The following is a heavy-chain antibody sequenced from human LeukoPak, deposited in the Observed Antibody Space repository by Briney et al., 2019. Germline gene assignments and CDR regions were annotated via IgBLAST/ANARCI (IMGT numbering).Heavy chain of an antibody. CDR3: AWTYYYGSGGSHFDY. CDR1: GYTFTSYG. V-gene: IGHV1-18*04. Sequence: GASVKVSCKASGYTFTSYGISWVRQAPGQGLEWMGWISAYNGNTNYAQKLQGRVTMTTDASTSTAYMELRSLRSDDTAVYYCAWTYYYGSGGSHFDYWGQGTLVTVSS. CDR2: ISAYNGNT. D-gene: IGHD3-10*01. J-gene: IGHJ4*02.